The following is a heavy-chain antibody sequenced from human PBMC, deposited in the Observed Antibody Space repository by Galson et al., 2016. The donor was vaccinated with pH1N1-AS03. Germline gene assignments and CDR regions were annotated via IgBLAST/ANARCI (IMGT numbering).Heavy chain of an antibody. CDR3: ARSPRIIAVTGTFPGHFDP. CDR1: GDSISRSPNY. CDR2: VYWLGAT. D-gene: IGHD6-19*01. V-gene: IGHV4-39*07. Sequence: LSLTCIVSGDSISRSPNYWGWLRQPPGKGLEWIGTVYWLGATYYSPSLKSRVTISIDTSKNQFSLKLSSVTAADTAVYYCARSPRIIAVTGTFPGHFDPWGQGTLVTVSS. J-gene: IGHJ5*02.